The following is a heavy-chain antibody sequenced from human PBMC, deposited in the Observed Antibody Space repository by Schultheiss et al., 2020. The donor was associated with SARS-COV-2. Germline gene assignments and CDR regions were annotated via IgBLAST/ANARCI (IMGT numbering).Heavy chain of an antibody. CDR3: ARDMGLDYDFWSGPFERNYYGMDV. V-gene: IGHV1-2*02. D-gene: IGHD3-3*01. CDR2: INPNSGGT. J-gene: IGHJ6*02. CDR1: GYTFTGYY. Sequence: ASVKVSCKASGYTFTGYYMHWVRQAPGQGLEWMGWINPNSGGTKYSQKFQGRVTITRDTSASTAYMELSSLRSEDTAVYYCARDMGLDYDFWSGPFERNYYGMDVWGQGTSVTVSS.